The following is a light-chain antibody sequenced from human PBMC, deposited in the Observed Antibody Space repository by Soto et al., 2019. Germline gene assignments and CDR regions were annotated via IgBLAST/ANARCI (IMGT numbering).Light chain of an antibody. CDR2: AAS. J-gene: IGKJ1*01. V-gene: IGKV3-15*01. CDR1: QSVSSN. Sequence: IVMTQSPASLSVSPGERATLSCRASQSVSSNLAWYQQKPGQAPRLLIYAASTRATGIPARFSGRGSGADFTLTISSLQSEDFAVYYCQQYNDWPPWTFGQGTKVDIK. CDR3: QQYNDWPPWT.